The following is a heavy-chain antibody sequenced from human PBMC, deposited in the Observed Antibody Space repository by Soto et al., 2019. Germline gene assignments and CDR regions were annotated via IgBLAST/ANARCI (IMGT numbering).Heavy chain of an antibody. J-gene: IGHJ6*02. CDR1: GFTFSSYW. D-gene: IGHD3-10*01. Sequence: GGSLRLSCAASGFTFSSYWMHWVRQAPGKGLVWVSRINSDGSSTSYADSVKGRFTISRDNAKNTLYLQMNSLRAEDTAVYYCASSVNYYYGMDVWGQGTTVTVSS. CDR2: INSDGSST. CDR3: ASSVNYYYGMDV. V-gene: IGHV3-74*01.